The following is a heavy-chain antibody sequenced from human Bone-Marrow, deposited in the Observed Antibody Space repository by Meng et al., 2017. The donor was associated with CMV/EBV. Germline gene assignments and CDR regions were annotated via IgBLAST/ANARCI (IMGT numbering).Heavy chain of an antibody. CDR2: INHSGST. D-gene: IGHD5-18*01. J-gene: IGHJ4*02. CDR3: ARDRWWSGYSYGALDNYFDY. CDR1: GGSFSGYY. V-gene: IGHV4-34*01. Sequence: SETLSLTCAVYGGSFSGYYWSWIRQPPGKGLEWIGEINHSGSTNYNPSLKSRVTISVDTSKNQFSLKLSSVTAADTAVYYCARDRWWSGYSYGALDNYFDYWGQGTLVTVSS.